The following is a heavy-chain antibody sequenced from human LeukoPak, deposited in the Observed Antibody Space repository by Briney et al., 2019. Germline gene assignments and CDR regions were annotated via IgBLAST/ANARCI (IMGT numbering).Heavy chain of an antibody. CDR2: ISYDGSNK. CDR1: GFTFSSYG. Sequence: GGSLRLSCAASGFTFSSYGMHWVRQAPGKGLEWVAVISYDGSNKYYADSVKGRFTISRDNSKNTLYLQMNSLRAEDTAVYYCAKGDCSSTSCSLGYWGQGTLVTVSS. D-gene: IGHD2-2*01. CDR3: AKGDCSSTSCSLGY. J-gene: IGHJ4*02. V-gene: IGHV3-30*18.